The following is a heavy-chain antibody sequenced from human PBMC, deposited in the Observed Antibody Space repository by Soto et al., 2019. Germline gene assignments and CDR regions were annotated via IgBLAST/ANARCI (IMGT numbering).Heavy chain of an antibody. Sequence: EVQLAGSGGGLAQPGGSLRLSCAASGFSLSGYAMDWVRQAPGKGLEYVSGISSNGVGTYYANSVQGRFTISRDNSKNTVYLQMSSLRPEDMAVYYCARRACPDFYYMDVWGKGTTVTVSS. D-gene: IGHD3-16*01. CDR2: ISSNGVGT. CDR1: GFSLSGYA. V-gene: IGHV3-64*01. J-gene: IGHJ6*03. CDR3: ARRACPDFYYMDV.